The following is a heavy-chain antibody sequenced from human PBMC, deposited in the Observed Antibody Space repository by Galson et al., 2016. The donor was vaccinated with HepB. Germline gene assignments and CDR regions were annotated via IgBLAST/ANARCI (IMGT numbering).Heavy chain of an antibody. CDR1: GFRFSEHY. Sequence: SLRLSCAASGFRFSEHYMDWVRQAPGKGLEWVGRTRNKVNSYTTEYAASVKGRFTIARDDSKNSLYLQMNSLKPEDTALYYCARPSGKYSGGFDIWGQGTMVTVSS. CDR3: ARPSGKYSGGFDI. CDR2: TRNKVNSYTT. V-gene: IGHV3-72*01. J-gene: IGHJ3*02. D-gene: IGHD2/OR15-2a*01.